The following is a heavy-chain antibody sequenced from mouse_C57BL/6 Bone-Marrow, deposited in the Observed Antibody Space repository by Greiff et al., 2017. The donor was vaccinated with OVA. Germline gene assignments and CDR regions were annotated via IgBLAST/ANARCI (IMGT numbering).Heavy chain of an antibody. J-gene: IGHJ2*01. CDR1: GYTFTSYW. Sequence: QVQLQQPGAELVKPGASVKMSCKASGYTFTSYWITWVKQRPGQGLEWIGDVYPGSGSTNYNEKFKSKATLTVDTSSSTAYMQLSSLTSEDSAVYYCARRRDYGSPWGDWGQGTTLTVSS. CDR3: ARRRDYGSPWGD. CDR2: VYPGSGST. D-gene: IGHD1-1*01. V-gene: IGHV1-55*01.